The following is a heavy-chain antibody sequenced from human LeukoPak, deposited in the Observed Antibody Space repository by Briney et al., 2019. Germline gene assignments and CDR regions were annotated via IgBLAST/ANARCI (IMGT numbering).Heavy chain of an antibody. V-gene: IGHV3-11*04. CDR1: GFTFSDYY. J-gene: IGHJ5*02. Sequence: GGSLRLSCAASGFTFSDYYMSWIRQAPGKGLEWVSYISSSGSTIYYADSVKGRFTISRDNAKNSLYLQMNSLRAEDTAVYYCARVYSAVVAATQNWFDPWGQGTLVTVSS. D-gene: IGHD2-15*01. CDR3: ARVYSAVVAATQNWFDP. CDR2: ISSSGSTI.